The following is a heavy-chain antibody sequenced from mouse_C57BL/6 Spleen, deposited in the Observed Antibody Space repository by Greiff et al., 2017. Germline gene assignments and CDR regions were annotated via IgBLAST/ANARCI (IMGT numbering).Heavy chain of an antibody. V-gene: IGHV1-15*01. J-gene: IGHJ2*01. D-gene: IGHD1-1*01. CDR3: TRRGYYGSSYGYYFDY. CDR1: GYTFTDYE. CDR2: IDPETGGT. Sequence: VHLVESGAELVRPGASVTLSCKASGYTFTDYEMHWVKQTPVHGLEWIGAIDPETGGTAYNQKFKGKAILTADKSSSTAYMELRSLTSEDSAVYYCTRRGYYGSSYGYYFDYWGQGTTLTVSS.